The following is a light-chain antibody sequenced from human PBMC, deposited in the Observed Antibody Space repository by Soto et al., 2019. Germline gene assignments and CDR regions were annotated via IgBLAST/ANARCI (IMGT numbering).Light chain of an antibody. CDR2: AAS. V-gene: IGKV1-6*01. CDR1: QDIRSD. Sequence: GDSITITCRASQDIRSDLGWYQQKPGKAPKLLIYAASNLQSGVPARFSGSGSGTDFTLTISSLQPEDFATYYCLQKYFYPFTFGPGTKVDIK. J-gene: IGKJ3*01. CDR3: LQKYFYPFT.